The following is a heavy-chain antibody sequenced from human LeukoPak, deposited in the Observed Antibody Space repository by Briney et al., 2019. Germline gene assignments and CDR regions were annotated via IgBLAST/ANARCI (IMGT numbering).Heavy chain of an antibody. Sequence: GSLRLSCAASGFTFSSYWMSWVRQPPGKGLEWIGEINHSGSTNYNPSLKSRVTISVDTSKNQFSLKLSSVTAADTAVYYCARESRLMVYAGAFDIWGQGTMVTVSS. CDR2: INHSGST. CDR3: ARESRLMVYAGAFDI. J-gene: IGHJ3*02. CDR1: GFTFSSYW. D-gene: IGHD2-8*01. V-gene: IGHV4-34*01.